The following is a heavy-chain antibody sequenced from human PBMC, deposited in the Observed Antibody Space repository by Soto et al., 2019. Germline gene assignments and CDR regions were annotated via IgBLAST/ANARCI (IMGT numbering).Heavy chain of an antibody. V-gene: IGHV1-69*13. CDR2: IIPIFGTA. CDR1: GGTFSSYA. CDR3: ARDHYSSGWFDY. J-gene: IGHJ4*02. D-gene: IGHD6-19*01. Sequence: ASVKVSCKASGGTFSSYAISWVRQAPGQGLEWMGGIIPIFGTANYAQKFQGRVTITADESTSTAYMELSSLRSEDTAVYYCARDHYSSGWFDYWGQGTLVTVSS.